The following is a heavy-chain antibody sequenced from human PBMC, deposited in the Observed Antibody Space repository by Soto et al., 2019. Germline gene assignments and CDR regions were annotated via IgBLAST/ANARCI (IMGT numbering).Heavy chain of an antibody. J-gene: IGHJ5*02. CDR3: ARDGYSSSWYGRLWFDP. V-gene: IGHV1-69*08. CDR1: GGTFSSYT. Sequence: QVQLVQSGAEVKKPGSSVKVSCKASGGTFSSYTISWVRQAPGQGLEWMGRIIPILGIANYAQKFQGRVTITAXXSXRXXYMELSSLRSEDTAVYYCARDGYSSSWYGRLWFDPWGQGTLVTVSS. CDR2: IIPILGIA. D-gene: IGHD6-13*01.